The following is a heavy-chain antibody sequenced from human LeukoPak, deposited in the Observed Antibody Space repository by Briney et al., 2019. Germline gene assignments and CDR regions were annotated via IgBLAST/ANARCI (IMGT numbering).Heavy chain of an antibody. CDR2: IKQDGSEK. CDR3: AKDAYGSGSYEDY. D-gene: IGHD3-10*01. V-gene: IGHV3-7*05. CDR1: GFTFSSYW. Sequence: PGGSLRLSCAASGFTFSSYWMTWVRLAPGKGLEWVANIKQDGSEKYYVDSVKGRFTISRDNSKNTLFLQMNSLRAEDTAVYYCAKDAYGSGSYEDYWGQGTLVTVSS. J-gene: IGHJ4*02.